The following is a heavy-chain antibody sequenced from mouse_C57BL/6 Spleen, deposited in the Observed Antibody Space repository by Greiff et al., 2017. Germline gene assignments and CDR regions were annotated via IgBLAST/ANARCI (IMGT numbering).Heavy chain of an antibody. CDR1: GFTFSDYG. CDR2: ISSGSSTI. CDR3: ARPYSNYGGYAMGY. Sequence: DVMLVASGGGLVKPGGSLKLSCAASGFTFSDYGMHWVRQAPEKGLEWVAYISSGSSTIYYADTVKGRFTISRDNAKNTLFLQLTSLRSEDTAMYYCARPYSNYGGYAMGYWGQGTSVTVSS. J-gene: IGHJ4*01. V-gene: IGHV5-17*01. D-gene: IGHD2-5*01.